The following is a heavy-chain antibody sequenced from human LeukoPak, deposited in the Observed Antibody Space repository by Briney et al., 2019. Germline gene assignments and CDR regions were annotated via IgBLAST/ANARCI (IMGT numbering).Heavy chain of an antibody. V-gene: IGHV3-9*01. Sequence: GGSLRLSCVASGFTFNNYAMHWVRQAPGKGLEWVSGISWNSGSIGYADSVKGRFTISRDNAKISLYLQMNSLRAEDTALYYCAKVPSSGYSYWYFDLWGRGTLVTVSS. CDR3: AKVPSSGYSYWYFDL. CDR2: ISWNSGSI. CDR1: GFTFNNYA. D-gene: IGHD3-22*01. J-gene: IGHJ2*01.